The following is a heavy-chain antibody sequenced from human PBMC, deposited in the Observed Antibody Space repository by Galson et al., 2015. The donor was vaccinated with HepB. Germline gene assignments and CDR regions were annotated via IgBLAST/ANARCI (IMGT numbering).Heavy chain of an antibody. D-gene: IGHD3-10*01. CDR2: ISGSGGRT. V-gene: IGHV3-23*01. Sequence: SLRLSCAASGFRFSNYAMSWVRQAPGKGLEWVSVISGSGGRTYYADSVQGRFTISSDNSKNTLYLYMSSLRAEDTAVYYCAETGDITVPPGTLSWGPKTYLVPHYMGVWGKGTTVIVSS. CDR3: AETGDITVPPGTLSWGPKTYLVPHYMGV. CDR1: GFRFSNYA. J-gene: IGHJ6*03.